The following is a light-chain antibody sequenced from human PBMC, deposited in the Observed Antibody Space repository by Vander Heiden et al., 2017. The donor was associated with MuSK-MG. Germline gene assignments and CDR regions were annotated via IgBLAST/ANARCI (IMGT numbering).Light chain of an antibody. Sequence: QSVLTQPPSVSATPGQKATISCSGSSSNIENNYVSWYQHLPGTAPKLLIFDNNKRPSGIPDRFSGSRSGTSATLGITGLQTGDEAHYYCGAWDSSLSNVLFGGGTRLTVL. CDR2: DNN. V-gene: IGLV1-51*01. J-gene: IGLJ3*02. CDR3: GAWDSSLSNVL. CDR1: SSNIENNY.